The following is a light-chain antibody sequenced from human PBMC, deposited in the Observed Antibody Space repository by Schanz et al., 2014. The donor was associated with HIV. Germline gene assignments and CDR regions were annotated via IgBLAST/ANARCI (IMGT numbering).Light chain of an antibody. V-gene: IGKV3-20*01. J-gene: IGKJ4*01. CDR1: QRVSSNS. Sequence: EIVLTQSPGRLSLSAGDRATLSCRASQRVSSNSLAWYQQKLGQAPRLLIYGASSRATGIPDRFSGSGSGTDFSLTISSLEPEDFAVYYCQYFGNSGGTFGGGTKVEIK. CDR2: GAS. CDR3: QYFGNSGGT.